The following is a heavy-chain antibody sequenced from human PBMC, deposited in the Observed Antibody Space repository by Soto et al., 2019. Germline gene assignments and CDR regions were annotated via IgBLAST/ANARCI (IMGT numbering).Heavy chain of an antibody. D-gene: IGHD3-22*01. J-gene: IGHJ4*02. Sequence: PGGSLRLSCAASGFTFSSYAMSWVRQAPGKGLEWVSAISGSGGSTYYADSVKGRFTISRDNSKNTLYLQMNSLRAEDTAVYYCAKTPADSSGYYYRLGYWGQGTLVTVSS. V-gene: IGHV3-23*01. CDR2: ISGSGGST. CDR3: AKTPADSSGYYYRLGY. CDR1: GFTFSSYA.